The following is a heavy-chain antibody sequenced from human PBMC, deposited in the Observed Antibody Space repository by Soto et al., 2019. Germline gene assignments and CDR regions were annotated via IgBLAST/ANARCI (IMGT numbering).Heavy chain of an antibody. CDR1: GDSISSGDYY. D-gene: IGHD2-2*01. CDR2: IYYSGST. J-gene: IGHJ5*02. Sequence: SETLSLTCTVFGDSISSGDYYWSWIRQPPGKGLEWIGYIYYSGSTYYNPSLKSRVTISVDTSKNQFSLKLSSVTAADTAVYYCARDQGLRYCSSTSCYWYWFDPWGQGTLVTV. CDR3: ARDQGLRYCSSTSCYWYWFDP. V-gene: IGHV4-30-4*01.